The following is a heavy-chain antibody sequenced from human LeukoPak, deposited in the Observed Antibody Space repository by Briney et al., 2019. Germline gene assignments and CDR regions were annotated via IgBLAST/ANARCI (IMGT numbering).Heavy chain of an antibody. Sequence: SETLSLTCSVSGDSVSRCDSYWDWIRQPPGKGPEWIGTIYYSGRTYYSPSLKSRVTMSVDPSNNQFSLNLRSVTAADTALYYCARRRYYDGSGYLEWGQGTLLSVSS. D-gene: IGHD3-22*01. CDR2: IYYSGRT. V-gene: IGHV4-39*01. CDR3: ARRRYYDGSGYLE. CDR1: GDSVSRCDSY. J-gene: IGHJ1*01.